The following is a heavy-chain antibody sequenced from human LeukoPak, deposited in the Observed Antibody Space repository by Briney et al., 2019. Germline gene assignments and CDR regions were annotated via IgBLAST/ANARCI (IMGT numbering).Heavy chain of an antibody. CDR2: IYTSGST. Sequence: SETLSLTCTVSGGSISSGSYYWSWIRQPAGKGLEWIGRIYTSGSTNYNPSLKSRVTISVDTSKNQFSLKLSSVTAADTAVYYCARSSRSTETAFGIWGQGTMVTVSS. V-gene: IGHV4-61*02. D-gene: IGHD5/OR15-5a*01. CDR1: GGSISSGSYY. J-gene: IGHJ3*02. CDR3: ARSSRSTETAFGI.